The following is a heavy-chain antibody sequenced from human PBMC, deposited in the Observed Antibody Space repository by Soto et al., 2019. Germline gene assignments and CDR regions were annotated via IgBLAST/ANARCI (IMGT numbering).Heavy chain of an antibody. V-gene: IGHV3-33*01. Sequence: GSLRLSCAASGFAFSSYGMHWVRQAPGKGLEWVAVIWYDGSNKYYADSVKGRFTISRDNSKNTLYLQMNSLRAEDTAVYYCARDRTPYYYDSSGYYPYGMDVWGQGTTVTVSS. D-gene: IGHD3-22*01. J-gene: IGHJ6*02. CDR3: ARDRTPYYYDSSGYYPYGMDV. CDR2: IWYDGSNK. CDR1: GFAFSSYG.